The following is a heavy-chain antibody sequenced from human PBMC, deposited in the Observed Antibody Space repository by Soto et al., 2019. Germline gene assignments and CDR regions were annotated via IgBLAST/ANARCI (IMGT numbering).Heavy chain of an antibody. Sequence: EMQLVESGGGLVKPGGSLRISCGASGFVFGSSAMHWVRQAPGKGLEWVSSISSSATDRDYAESVKGRFTISRDNANNSLFQQMSSLRVEDTAVSYCVRAGGVEARAKYDSGMDLWGQGNTVSVSS. CDR2: ISSSATDR. J-gene: IGHJ6*02. D-gene: IGHD1-26*01. V-gene: IGHV3-21*06. CDR3: VRAGGVEARAKYDSGMDL. CDR1: GFVFGSSA.